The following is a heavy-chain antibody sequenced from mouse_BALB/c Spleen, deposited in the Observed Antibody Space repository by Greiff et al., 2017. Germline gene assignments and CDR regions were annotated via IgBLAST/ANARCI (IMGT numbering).Heavy chain of an antibody. CDR3: ARSEMITTGYYFDY. Sequence: DVKLVESGPGLVKPSQSLSLTCTVTGYSITSDYAWNWIRQFPGNKLEWMGYISYSGSTSYNPSLKSRISITRDTSKNQFFLQLNSVTTEDTATYYCARSEMITTGYYFDYWGQGTTLTVSA. V-gene: IGHV3-2*02. D-gene: IGHD2-4*01. CDR1: GYSITSDYA. J-gene: IGHJ2*01. CDR2: ISYSGST.